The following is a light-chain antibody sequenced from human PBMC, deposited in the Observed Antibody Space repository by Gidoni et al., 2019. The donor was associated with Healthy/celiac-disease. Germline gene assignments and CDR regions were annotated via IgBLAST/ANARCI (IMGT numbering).Light chain of an antibody. CDR1: QRISSW. Sequence: DIQMTQSPSTLSASVGDRVTITCRASQRISSWLAWYQQKPGKVPKLLIYKASSLESGVPSRFSGSGSGTEFTLTISSLQPDDFATYYCQQYNSYSATFGQGTKVEIK. CDR2: KAS. V-gene: IGKV1-5*03. CDR3: QQYNSYSAT. J-gene: IGKJ1*01.